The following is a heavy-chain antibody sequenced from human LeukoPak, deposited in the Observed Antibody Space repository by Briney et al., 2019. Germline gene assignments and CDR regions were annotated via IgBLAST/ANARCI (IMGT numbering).Heavy chain of an antibody. J-gene: IGHJ4*01. V-gene: IGHV1-2*02. CDR2: TNLNSGDT. D-gene: IGHD3-10*01. Sequence: ASVKVSCKASGYTFTGYFLHWMRQAPGEGGEWMGWTNLNSGDTEYELRFQGRVTMTRDTSSAKAQMEMTGLTHADTAVYFCARVRGPSHGSGSYYHYYFHCWRERTLVAVS. CDR1: GYTFTGYF. CDR3: ARVRGPSHGSGSYYHYYFHC.